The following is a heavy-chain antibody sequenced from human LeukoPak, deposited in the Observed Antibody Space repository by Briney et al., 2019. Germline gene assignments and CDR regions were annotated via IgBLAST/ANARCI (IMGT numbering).Heavy chain of an antibody. D-gene: IGHD3-10*01. CDR2: IWYDGSNK. CDR3: ARDADPAGEGPDY. CDR1: GFTFSSYG. Sequence: PGRSLRLSCAVSGFTFSSYGMHWVRQAPGKGLEWVAVIWYDGSNKYYVDSVKGRFTISRDNSKNTLYLQMNSLRAEDTAVYYCARDADPAGEGPDYWGQGTLVTVSS. V-gene: IGHV3-33*01. J-gene: IGHJ4*02.